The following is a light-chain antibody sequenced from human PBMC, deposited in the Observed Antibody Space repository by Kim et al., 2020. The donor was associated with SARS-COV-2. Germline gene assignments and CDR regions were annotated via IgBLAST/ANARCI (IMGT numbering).Light chain of an antibody. J-gene: IGKJ2*01. CDR2: AAS. Sequence: DIQMTQSPSTLSAAVGDRATITCRASQSINSWLAWYQQKPGKAPKLLIYAASSLESGVPSRFSGSRSGTEFTLTITSLQPDDFATYYCQQYNYYPYTFGQGTKLEIK. CDR3: QQYNYYPYT. V-gene: IGKV1-5*01. CDR1: QSINSW.